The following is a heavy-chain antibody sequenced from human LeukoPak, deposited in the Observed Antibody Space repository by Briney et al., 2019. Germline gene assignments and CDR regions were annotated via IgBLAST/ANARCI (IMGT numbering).Heavy chain of an antibody. Sequence: SETLSLTCAVYGGSFSGYYWSWIRQPPGKGLEWIGEINHSGSTKYNSSLKSRVTISVDTSKNQFSLKLSSVTAADTAVYYCARSQARLGWFDPWGQGALVTVSS. J-gene: IGHJ5*02. CDR3: ARSQARLGWFDP. D-gene: IGHD6-19*01. V-gene: IGHV4-34*01. CDR2: INHSGST. CDR1: GGSFSGYY.